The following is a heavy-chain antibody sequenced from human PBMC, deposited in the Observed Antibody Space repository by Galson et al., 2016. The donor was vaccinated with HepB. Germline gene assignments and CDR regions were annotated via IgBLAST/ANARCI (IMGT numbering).Heavy chain of an antibody. Sequence: SLRLSCAASGFAFTFYATNWVRQTPGKGLEWVASITASGTTTHYADSVEGRFTVSRDSSKKMLFFQMNSLRVEDTAVYYCAKDANFWSGYPEDAFDMWGQGTMVTVSS. CDR1: GFAFTFYA. CDR3: AKDANFWSGYPEDAFDM. J-gene: IGHJ3*02. D-gene: IGHD3-3*01. V-gene: IGHV3-23*01. CDR2: ITASGTTT.